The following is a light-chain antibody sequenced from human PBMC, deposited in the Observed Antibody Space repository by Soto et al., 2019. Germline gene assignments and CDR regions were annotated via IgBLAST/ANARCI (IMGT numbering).Light chain of an antibody. J-gene: IGKJ5*01. Sequence: EIVLTQSPCTLSLSPGEGATLSCRASQSVSSGYLAWYQQKPGQTPRLLIYSASSRATGIPDRFSGSGSGTDFTLTISRLEPEDFAVYYCQQYGSSPITFGQGTRLEIK. CDR3: QQYGSSPIT. CDR2: SAS. CDR1: QSVSSGY. V-gene: IGKV3-20*01.